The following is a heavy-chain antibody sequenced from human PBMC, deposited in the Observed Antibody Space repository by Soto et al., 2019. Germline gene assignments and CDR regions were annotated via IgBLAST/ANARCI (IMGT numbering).Heavy chain of an antibody. CDR3: ARGWKDDFWSGYDVRGVADYGMDV. CDR1: GYTFTIYN. V-gene: IGHV1-8*01. Sequence: ASVKVSFNASGYTFTIYNSNWVRQATGQGLACMVCMNPNSGNTGYAHNFHRNFTITRNTSISTTSKALSSLGSEDTAVYYCARGWKDDFWSGYDVRGVADYGMDVWGQGTTVTVSS. D-gene: IGHD3-3*01. J-gene: IGHJ6*02. CDR2: MNPNSGNT.